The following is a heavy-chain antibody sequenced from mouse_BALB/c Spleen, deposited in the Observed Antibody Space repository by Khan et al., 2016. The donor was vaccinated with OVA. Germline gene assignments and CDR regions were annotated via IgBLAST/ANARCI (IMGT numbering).Heavy chain of an antibody. CDR1: GYTFTDYY. D-gene: IGHD1-2*01. J-gene: IGHJ3*01. V-gene: IGHV1-77*01. CDR3: ARRNYFGYTFAY. CDR2: ISPGSGDT. Sequence: QVQLQQPGAELARPGASVKLSCKASGYTFTDYYINWVKQRTGQGLEWIGEISPGSGDTYYNEKFKGKATLTADKSSNTAYMQLSSLTSEALAVYFCARRNYFGYTFAYWGQGTLVTVSA.